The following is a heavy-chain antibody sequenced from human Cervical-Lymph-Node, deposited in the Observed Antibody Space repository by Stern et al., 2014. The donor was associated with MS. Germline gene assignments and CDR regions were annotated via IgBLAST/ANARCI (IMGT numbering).Heavy chain of an antibody. CDR2: ISSSSSYI. V-gene: IGHV3-21*01. J-gene: IGHJ4*02. CDR3: ARDAVAGTDEYYFDY. CDR1: GFTFSSYS. Sequence: VQLVESGGGLVKPGGSLRLSCAASGFTFSSYSMNWVRQAPGKGLDWVSSISSSSSYIYYADLVKVRFTISRDNAKNSLYLQMNSLRAEDTAVYYCARDAVAGTDEYYFDYWGQGTLVTVSS. D-gene: IGHD6-19*01.